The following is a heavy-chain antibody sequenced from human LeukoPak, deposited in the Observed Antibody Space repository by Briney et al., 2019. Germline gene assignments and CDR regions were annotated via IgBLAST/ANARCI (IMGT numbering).Heavy chain of an antibody. Sequence: PGGSLRLSCAASGFTFSSYSMNWVRQAPGKGLEWVSYISSSSTIYYADSVKGRFTISRDNAKNSLYLQMNSLRAEDTAVYYCARALQWLVDYDYWGQGTLVIVSS. CDR1: GFTFSSYS. CDR2: ISSSSTI. V-gene: IGHV3-48*01. J-gene: IGHJ4*02. D-gene: IGHD6-19*01. CDR3: ARALQWLVDYDY.